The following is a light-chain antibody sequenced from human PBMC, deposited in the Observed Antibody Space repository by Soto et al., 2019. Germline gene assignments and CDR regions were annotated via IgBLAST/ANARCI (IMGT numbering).Light chain of an antibody. V-gene: IGKV1-5*03. CDR3: QQYISFPLT. CDR1: QNVRTW. CDR2: KAS. Sequence: DIQMTQSPSTLSASVGDRVTITCRASQNVRTWLAWYQQKPGKAPNLLMYKASTLKSDVPSTFSGSGSGTEFTLTISSLQPDDSATYYCQQYISFPLTFGGGTKVLIK. J-gene: IGKJ4*01.